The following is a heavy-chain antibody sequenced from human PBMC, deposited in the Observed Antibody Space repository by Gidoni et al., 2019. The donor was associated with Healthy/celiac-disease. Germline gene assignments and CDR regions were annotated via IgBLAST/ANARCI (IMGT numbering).Heavy chain of an antibody. D-gene: IGHD1-1*01. CDR3: TTEQREDAFDI. J-gene: IGHJ3*02. CDR1: GFTFSNAW. Sequence: EVQLVESGGGLVKPGGSLRLSCAASGFTFSNAWMSWVRQAPGKGLEWVGRIKSKTDGGTTDDAAPVKGRFTISRDDSKNTLYLQMNSLKTEDTAVYYCTTEQREDAFDIWGQGTMVTVSS. CDR2: IKSKTDGGTT. V-gene: IGHV3-15*01.